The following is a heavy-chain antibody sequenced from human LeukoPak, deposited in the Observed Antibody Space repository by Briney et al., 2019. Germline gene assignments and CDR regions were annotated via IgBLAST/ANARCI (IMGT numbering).Heavy chain of an antibody. V-gene: IGHV3-23*01. CDR3: VKGGFTYYDD. D-gene: IGHD3-22*01. J-gene: IGHJ4*02. CDR1: GFTFSRYN. CDR2: INTGDIT. Sequence: GGSLRLSCAASGFTFSRYNMKWVRQAPEKGLEWVSTINTGDITFYANSVKGRFTISRDNSKNALFLQMNSLRAEDTAIYYCVKGGFTYYDDWGQGTLVTVSS.